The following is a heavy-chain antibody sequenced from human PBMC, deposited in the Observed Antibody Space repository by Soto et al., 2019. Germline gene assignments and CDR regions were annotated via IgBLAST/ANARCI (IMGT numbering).Heavy chain of an antibody. V-gene: IGHV4-59*01. J-gene: IGHJ5*02. CDR2: IYYSGST. Sequence: SETLSLTCTVSGASISSYYWSWVRQPPGKGLEWIGYIYYSGSTNYNPSLKSRVTISVDTSKNQFSLKLSSVTAADTAVYYCARVSPITSSSWYGIDPWGQGTLVTVSS. CDR1: GASISSYY. CDR3: ARVSPITSSSWYGIDP. D-gene: IGHD6-13*01.